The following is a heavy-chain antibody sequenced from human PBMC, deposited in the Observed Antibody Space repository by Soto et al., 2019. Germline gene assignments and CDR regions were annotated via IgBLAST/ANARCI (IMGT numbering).Heavy chain of an antibody. CDR2: ISYDGSAK. CDR3: ARDQGMSGKYFDL. Sequence: QVQLVESGGGVVQPGRSLRLSCAASEFTFSNYAMHWVRQTPGKGLEWVAVISYDGSAKNYPDSVKGRFTISRDNSKNTLYLQMSRLRAEDTAVYYCARDQGMSGKYFDLWGRGTLVTVSS. V-gene: IGHV3-30-3*01. D-gene: IGHD6-25*01. CDR1: EFTFSNYA. J-gene: IGHJ2*01.